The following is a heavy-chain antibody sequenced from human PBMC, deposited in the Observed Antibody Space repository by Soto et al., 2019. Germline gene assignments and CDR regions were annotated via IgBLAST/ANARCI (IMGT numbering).Heavy chain of an antibody. CDR1: GYSFTSSY. CDR2: IDPSDSYT. Sequence: GASLKISCKGAGYSFTSSYISWVRQMPGKGLEWMGRIDPSDSYTKYSPSFQGHVTISADKSSSTAFLQWSSLTASDTALYYCARLVGYIGNQSRRAFDIWGQGTMVTVSS. J-gene: IGHJ3*02. D-gene: IGHD3-22*01. CDR3: ARLVGYIGNQSRRAFDI. V-gene: IGHV5-10-1*01.